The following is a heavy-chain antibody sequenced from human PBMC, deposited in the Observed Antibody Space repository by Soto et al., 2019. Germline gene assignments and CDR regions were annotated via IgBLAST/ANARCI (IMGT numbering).Heavy chain of an antibody. V-gene: IGHV4-59*08. D-gene: IGHD6-13*01. CDR3: ARRYSSAFDI. J-gene: IGHJ3*02. CDR2: IYSSGST. Sequence: SETLSLTCTVSGGPVGSYYWTWIRQPPGKGLEWIGYIYSSGSTNYNPSLKSRVTISVDTSKNQFSLKLSSVTAADTAVYYCARRYSSAFDIWGQGTMVTVSS. CDR1: GGPVGSYY.